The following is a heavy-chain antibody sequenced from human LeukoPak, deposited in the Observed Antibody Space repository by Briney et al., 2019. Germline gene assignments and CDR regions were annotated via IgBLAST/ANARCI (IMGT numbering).Heavy chain of an antibody. D-gene: IGHD1-7*01. V-gene: IGHV3-53*01. CDR3: ARLITGTTTAFDI. CDR2: IYSGGST. Sequence: PGRSLRLSCAASGFTVSNNYMSWVRQAPGKGLEWVSVIYSGGSTYYADSVKGRFTISRDSSKNTVYLQMNSLRAEDTAVYYCARLITGTTTAFDIWGQGTMVTVSS. CDR1: GFTVSNNY. J-gene: IGHJ3*02.